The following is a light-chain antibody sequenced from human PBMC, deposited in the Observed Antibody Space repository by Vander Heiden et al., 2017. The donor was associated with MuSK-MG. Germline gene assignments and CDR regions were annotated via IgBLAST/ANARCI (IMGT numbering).Light chain of an antibody. CDR1: SSNIGAGYD. V-gene: IGLV1-40*01. CDR3: QSYDSSLSGYV. J-gene: IGLJ1*01. CDR2: GNS. Sequence: QSVLTQPPSVSGAPGQRVIISCTGNSSNIGAGYDVHWYHQVPGTAPKLLIYGNSNRPSGVPDRFSGSKSVTSASLAITGLQAEDEADYYCQSYDSSLSGYVFGPGTKVTVL.